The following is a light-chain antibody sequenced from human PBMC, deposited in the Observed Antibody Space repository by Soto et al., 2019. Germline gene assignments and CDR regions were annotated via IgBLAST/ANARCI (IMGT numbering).Light chain of an antibody. V-gene: IGLV2-14*01. CDR1: SGDIGGYNY. J-gene: IGLJ2*01. Sequence: QSALTQPASVSGSPGQSITISCTGTSGDIGGYNYVSWYQQHPGKAPKLLISEVTNRPSGVSNRFSGSKSGNTASLTISGLQAEDEADYYCTSYTGSTTLYVVFGGGTKLTVL. CDR2: EVT. CDR3: TSYTGSTTLYVV.